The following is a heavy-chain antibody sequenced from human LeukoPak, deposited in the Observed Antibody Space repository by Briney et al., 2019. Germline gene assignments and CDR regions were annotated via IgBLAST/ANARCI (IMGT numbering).Heavy chain of an antibody. CDR2: IYYSGST. CDR3: AAGYYYDSSGYFLDAFDI. V-gene: IGHV4-59*12. J-gene: IGHJ3*02. CDR1: GGSISSYY. Sequence: SETLSLTCTVSGGSISSYYWSWIRQPPGKGLEWIGYIYYSGSTNYNPSLKSRVTISVDKSKNQFSLKLSSVTAADTAVYYCAAGYYYDSSGYFLDAFDIWGQGTMVTVSS. D-gene: IGHD3-22*01.